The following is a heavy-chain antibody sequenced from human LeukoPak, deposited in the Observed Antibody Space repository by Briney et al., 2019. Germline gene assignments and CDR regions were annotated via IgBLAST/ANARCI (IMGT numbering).Heavy chain of an antibody. CDR3: ARSRPGWELDY. J-gene: IGHJ4*02. D-gene: IGHD1-26*01. CDR2: ISSNGGST. V-gene: IGHV3-64*01. CDR1: GFTFSSYA. Sequence: GGSLRLSCAASGFTFSSYAMHWVRQAPGKGLEYVSAISSNGGSTYYANSVKGRFTISRDNSKNTLHLQMGSLRAEDMAVYYCARSRPGWELDYWAREPWSPSPQ.